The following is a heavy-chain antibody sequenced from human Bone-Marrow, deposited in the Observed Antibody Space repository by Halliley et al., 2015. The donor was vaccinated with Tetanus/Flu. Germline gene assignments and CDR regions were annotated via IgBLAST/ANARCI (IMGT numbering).Heavy chain of an antibody. D-gene: IGHD1-26*01. CDR3: AKENVWAFGS. J-gene: IGHJ4*02. Sequence: VEWLSFISSSGRTINYADSVKGRFTVPRDKAKNTMFLQRESLGVEDTALYYWAKENVWAFGSWGQGTRVTVSS. CDR2: ISSSGRTI. V-gene: IGHV3-11*01.